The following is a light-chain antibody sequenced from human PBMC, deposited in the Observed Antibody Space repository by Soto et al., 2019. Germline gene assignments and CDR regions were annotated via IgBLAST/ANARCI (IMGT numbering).Light chain of an antibody. J-gene: IGKJ1*01. V-gene: IGKV3D-15*01. Sequence: EIVMTQSPATLSVSPGERVTLSCRASQDIRSSLAWYQQKPGQAPRLLMYGASIRAAGVPDRFSGSGSGTEFTLTISRLEPEDFTVYYCHHYETFGQGTKVDI. CDR3: HHYET. CDR1: QDIRSS. CDR2: GAS.